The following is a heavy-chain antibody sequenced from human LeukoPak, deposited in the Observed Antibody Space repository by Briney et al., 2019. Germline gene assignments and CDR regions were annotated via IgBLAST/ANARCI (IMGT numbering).Heavy chain of an antibody. CDR2: INWNGGST. V-gene: IGHV3-20*01. CDR3: ARVGFSGYESWFDP. CDR1: GFTFDDYG. D-gene: IGHD5-12*01. Sequence: RAGGSLRPSCAASGFTFDDYGMNWVRQAPGKGLEWVSGINWNGGSTGYADSVKGRFTISRDNAKNSLYLQMKSLRAEDTALYHCARVGFSGYESWFDPWGQGTLVTVSS. J-gene: IGHJ5*02.